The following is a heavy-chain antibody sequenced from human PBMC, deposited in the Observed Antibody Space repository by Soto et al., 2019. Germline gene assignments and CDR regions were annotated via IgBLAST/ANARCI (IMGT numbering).Heavy chain of an antibody. D-gene: IGHD3-3*01. V-gene: IGHV4-39*01. CDR3: ARHSLPLLRFLEWLPFDP. J-gene: IGHJ5*02. CDR2: IYYSGST. CDR1: GGSISSSSYY. Sequence: PSETLSLTCTVSGGSISSSSYYWGWIRQPPGKGLEWIGSIYYSGSTYYNPSLKSRVTISVDTSKNQFSLKLSSVTAADTAVYYCARHSLPLLRFLEWLPFDPWGQGTLVTVSS.